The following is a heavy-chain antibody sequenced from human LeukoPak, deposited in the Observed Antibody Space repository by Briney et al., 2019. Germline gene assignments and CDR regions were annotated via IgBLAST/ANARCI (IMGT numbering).Heavy chain of an antibody. Sequence: PGGSLRLSCAVSGFTFSSYEMNWVRQAPGKGLEWVSYISSSGSTIYYADSVKGRFTISRDNAKNSLYLQMNSLRAEDTAVYYCARIPTPVLRYFDWSSMDYWGQGTLVTVSS. J-gene: IGHJ4*02. CDR1: GFTFSSYE. CDR2: ISSSGSTI. CDR3: ARIPTPVLRYFDWSSMDY. D-gene: IGHD3-9*01. V-gene: IGHV3-48*03.